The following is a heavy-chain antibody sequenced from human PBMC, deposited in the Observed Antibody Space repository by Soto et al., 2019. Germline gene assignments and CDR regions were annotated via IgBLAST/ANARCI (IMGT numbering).Heavy chain of an antibody. CDR1: GFTFSSYG. CDR2: ISYDGSNK. V-gene: IGHV3-30*18. D-gene: IGHD3-22*01. CDR3: AKERTQPRGYYYDSSGYYNYYYYGMDV. Sequence: GGSLRLSCAASGFTFSSYGMHWVRQAPGKGLEWVAVISYDGSNKYYADSVKGRFTISRDNSKNTLYLQMNSLRAEDTAVYYCAKERTQPRGYYYDSSGYYNYYYYGMDVWGQGTTVTVSS. J-gene: IGHJ6*02.